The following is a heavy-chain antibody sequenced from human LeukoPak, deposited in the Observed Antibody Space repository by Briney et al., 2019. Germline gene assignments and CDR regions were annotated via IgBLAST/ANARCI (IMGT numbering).Heavy chain of an antibody. CDR3: ATEQLPEYYFDY. CDR1: GFIFTNAW. Sequence: SGGSLRLSCAASGFIFTNAWMNWVRQPPGKGLEWIGEINHSGSTNYNPSLKSRVTISVDTSKNQFSLKLSSVTAADTAVYYCATEQLPEYYFDYWGQGTLVTVSS. V-gene: IGHV4-34*01. J-gene: IGHJ4*02. D-gene: IGHD2-2*01. CDR2: INHSGST.